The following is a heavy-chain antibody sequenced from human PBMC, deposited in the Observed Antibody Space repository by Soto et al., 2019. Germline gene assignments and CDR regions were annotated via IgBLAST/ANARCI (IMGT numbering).Heavy chain of an antibody. J-gene: IGHJ4*02. CDR3: ARILDYCSGGSCYMVGFDY. D-gene: IGHD2-15*01. CDR2: ISAYNGNT. CDR1: GYTFTIYG. V-gene: IGHV1-18*01. Sequence: ASVKVSCKASGYTFTIYGISCVLQSPVQWLDWMGCISAYNGNTNYAQKLQGRVTMTTDTSTSTAYMELRSLRSDDTAVYYCARILDYCSGGSCYMVGFDYWGQGTLVTVSS.